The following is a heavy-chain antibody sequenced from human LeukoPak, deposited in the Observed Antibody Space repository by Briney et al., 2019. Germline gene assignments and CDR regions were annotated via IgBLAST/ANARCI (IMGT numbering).Heavy chain of an antibody. V-gene: IGHV3-30*03. Sequence: GGSLRLSCAASGFTFSSYGMHWVRQAPGKGLEWVAVISYDGSNKYYADSVKGRFTISRDNYKNTLYLQMNSLRAEDTAVYYCARDSFDSGSSPSDFWGQGTLVTVSS. D-gene: IGHD3-9*01. CDR1: GFTFSSYG. CDR3: ARDSFDSGSSPSDF. J-gene: IGHJ4*02. CDR2: ISYDGSNK.